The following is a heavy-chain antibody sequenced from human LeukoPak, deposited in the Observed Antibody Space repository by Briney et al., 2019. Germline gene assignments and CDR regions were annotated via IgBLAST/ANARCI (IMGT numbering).Heavy chain of an antibody. Sequence: PSETLSLTCTVSGGSISTYYWSWIRQPPGKGLEWIGYIYYSGSTNYNPSLESRVTISVDTSKNQFSLKLTSVTAADTAVYYCARDSGHEYYMDFWGKGTTVTVSS. J-gene: IGHJ6*03. V-gene: IGHV4-59*01. CDR1: GGSISTYY. CDR3: ARDSGHEYYMDF. CDR2: IYYSGST.